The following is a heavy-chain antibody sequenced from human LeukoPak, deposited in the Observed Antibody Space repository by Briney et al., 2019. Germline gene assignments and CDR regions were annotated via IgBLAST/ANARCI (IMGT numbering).Heavy chain of an antibody. D-gene: IGHD2-15*01. CDR1: GGSFNNYY. CDR3: ARARGRLLLIDY. J-gene: IGHJ4*02. Sequence: PSETLSLTCTVSGGSFNNYYWNWIRQPAGKRLEWIWRIYSSGSTDYNPSLKSRVTMSVDKSKNQFSLNLTSVTAADSAVYYCARARGRLLLIDYWGQGTLVTVSS. CDR2: IYSSGST. V-gene: IGHV4-4*07.